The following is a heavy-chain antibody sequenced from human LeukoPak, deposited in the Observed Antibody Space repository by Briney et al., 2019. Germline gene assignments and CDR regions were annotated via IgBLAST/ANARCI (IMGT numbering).Heavy chain of an antibody. CDR3: AKDGAITSVPR. J-gene: IGHJ4*02. D-gene: IGHD3-10*01. CDR1: GFSLNSNY. V-gene: IGHV3-66*01. Sequence: GGSLRLSCAASGFSLNSNYMSWVRQAPGKGLEWVSVISSGGSTYYADSVKSRFTISRDNSKNTLYLQMNSLRAEDTAVYYCAKDGAITSVPRWGQGTLVTVSS. CDR2: ISSGGST.